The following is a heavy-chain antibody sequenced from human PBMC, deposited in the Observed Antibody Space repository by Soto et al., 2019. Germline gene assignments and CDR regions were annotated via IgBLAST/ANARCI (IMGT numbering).Heavy chain of an antibody. CDR2: IYPGDSDT. D-gene: IGHD5-12*01. V-gene: IGHV5-51*01. Sequence: GESLKISCKGSGYSFTSYWIGWVRQMPGKGLEWMGIIYPGDSDTRYSPSFKGQVTISADKPISTAYLQWSSLKASDTALYYCARLKRDGYNYSPSYYWGQGTLVTVSS. CDR1: GYSFTSYW. CDR3: ARLKRDGYNYSPSYY. J-gene: IGHJ4*02.